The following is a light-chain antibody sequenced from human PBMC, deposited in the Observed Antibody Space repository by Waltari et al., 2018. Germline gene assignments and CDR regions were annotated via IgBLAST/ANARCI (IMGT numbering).Light chain of an antibody. CDR2: WPS. J-gene: IGKJ1*01. V-gene: IGKV4-1*01. Sequence: DIVMTQSPDSLAVSLGERATINYKSSQTLFYSSNNKNYLAWYQLKPGQPPKLLIFWPSTRESGVPDRFSGSGSATDFTLTIDTLQAEDVAVYYCQQYYTTPTFGQGTKVEIK. CDR1: QTLFYSSNNKNY. CDR3: QQYYTTPT.